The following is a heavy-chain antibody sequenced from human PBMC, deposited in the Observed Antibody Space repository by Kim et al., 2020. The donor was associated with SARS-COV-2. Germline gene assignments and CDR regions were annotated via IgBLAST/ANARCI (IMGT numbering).Heavy chain of an antibody. CDR2: IYYSGST. D-gene: IGHD1-7*01. CDR3: ARGLHNWNYVVDY. J-gene: IGHJ4*02. CDR1: GGSISSSSYY. Sequence: SETLSLTCTVSGGSISSSSYYWGWIRQPPGKGLEWIGSIYYSGSTYYNPSLKSRVTISVDTSKNQFSLKLSSVTAADTAVYYCARGLHNWNYVVDYWGQGTLVTVSS. V-gene: IGHV4-39*07.